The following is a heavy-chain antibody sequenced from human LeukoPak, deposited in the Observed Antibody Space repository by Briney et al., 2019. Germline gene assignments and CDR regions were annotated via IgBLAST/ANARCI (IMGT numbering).Heavy chain of an antibody. V-gene: IGHV3-30*03. J-gene: IGHJ4*02. CDR1: GFTFSNYG. Sequence: GGSLRLSCAASGFTFSNYGMHWVRQAPGKGPEWVAVISSDGSNRFYAVSVQGRFTISRDNSKNTLILQMDSLTPEDTAVYYCARVTYGDFHFDFWGQGTLVTVSS. CDR2: ISSDGSNR. D-gene: IGHD4-17*01. CDR3: ARVTYGDFHFDF.